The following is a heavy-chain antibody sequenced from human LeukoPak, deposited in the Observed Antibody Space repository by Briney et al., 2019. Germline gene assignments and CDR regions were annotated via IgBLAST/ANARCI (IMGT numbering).Heavy chain of an antibody. CDR1: VYTFTSYG. V-gene: IGHV1-18*01. Sequence: ASVKVSCKASVYTFTSYGISWVRQAPGQGLEWMGWISTYNGNTNYAQKVQGRVTMTTDTSTSTAYMELRSLRSDDTAVYYCARGFGIGDLLDYWGQGSLVTVSS. CDR2: ISTYNGNT. CDR3: ARGFGIGDLLDY. J-gene: IGHJ4*02. D-gene: IGHD3-10*01.